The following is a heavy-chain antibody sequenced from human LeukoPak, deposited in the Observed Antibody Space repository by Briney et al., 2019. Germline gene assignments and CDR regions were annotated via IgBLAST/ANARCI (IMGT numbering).Heavy chain of an antibody. CDR1: GFTFSNYA. D-gene: IGHD2-2*02. Sequence: LSGGSLRLSCVTSGFTFSNYAMHWVRQAPGKGLEWVAIMSFDVNNKYYADSVRGRFTISRDNSKNTLYLQMNSLRAEDTAVYSCARGYCTSSSCYNDYWGQGTLVTVSS. J-gene: IGHJ4*02. CDR3: ARGYCTSSSCYNDY. CDR2: MSFDVNNK. V-gene: IGHV3-30*04.